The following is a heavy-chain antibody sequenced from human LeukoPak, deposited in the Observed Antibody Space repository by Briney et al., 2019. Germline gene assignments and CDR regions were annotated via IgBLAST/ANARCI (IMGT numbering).Heavy chain of an antibody. V-gene: IGHV1-8*02. Sequence: ASVKVSCKASGGTFSSYAISWVRQATGQGLEWMGWMNPNSGNTGYAQKFQGRVTMTRNTSISTAYMELSSLRSEDTAVYYCARALGIAVAVNWFDPWGQGTLVTVSS. CDR1: GGTFSSYA. CDR3: ARALGIAVAVNWFDP. CDR2: MNPNSGNT. J-gene: IGHJ5*02. D-gene: IGHD6-19*01.